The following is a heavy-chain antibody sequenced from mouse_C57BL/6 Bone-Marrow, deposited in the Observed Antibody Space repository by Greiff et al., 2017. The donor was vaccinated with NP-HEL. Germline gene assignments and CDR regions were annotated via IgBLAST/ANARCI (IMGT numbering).Heavy chain of an antibody. CDR3: ASPLLLRY. Sequence: VKLMESGAELARPGASVKLSCKASGYTFTSYGISWVKQRTGQGLEWIGEIYPRSGNTYYNEKFKGKATLTADKSSSTAYMELRSLTSEDSAVYFCASPLLLRYWGQGTTLTVSS. CDR2: IYPRSGNT. V-gene: IGHV1-81*01. D-gene: IGHD1-1*01. CDR1: GYTFTSYG. J-gene: IGHJ2*01.